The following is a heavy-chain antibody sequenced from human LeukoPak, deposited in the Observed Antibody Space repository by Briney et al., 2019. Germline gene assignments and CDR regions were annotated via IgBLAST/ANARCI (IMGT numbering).Heavy chain of an antibody. Sequence: SETLSLTCAVYGGSFSGYYWSWIRQPPGKGLEWIGEINHSGSTNYNPSLKSRVTISVDTSKNQFSLKLSSVTAADTAVHYCARKARSRSTLDWFDPWGQGTLVTVSS. CDR1: GGSFSGYY. J-gene: IGHJ5*02. V-gene: IGHV4-34*01. CDR2: INHSGST. CDR3: ARKARSRSTLDWFDP.